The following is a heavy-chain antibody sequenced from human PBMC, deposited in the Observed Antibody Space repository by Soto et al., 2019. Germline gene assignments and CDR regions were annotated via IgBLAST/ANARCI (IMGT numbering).Heavy chain of an antibody. CDR3: ARDLSLVVVASGY. D-gene: IGHD2-15*01. CDR2: INAGIGDI. J-gene: IGHJ4*02. V-gene: IGHV1-3*01. Sequence: ASVKVSCKASGYTFTSYATHWVRQAPGQRPEWMGWINAGIGDIEYSEKFQGRVTITRDTSASTAYMELSNLRFEDTAVYYCARDLSLVVVASGYWGQGTLVTVSS. CDR1: GYTFTSYA.